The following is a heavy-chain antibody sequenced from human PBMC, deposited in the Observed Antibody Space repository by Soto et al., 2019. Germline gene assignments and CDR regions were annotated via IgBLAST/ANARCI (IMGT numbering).Heavy chain of an antibody. CDR1: GGSISSYY. D-gene: IGHD3-3*01. CDR2: IYYSGST. V-gene: IGHV4-59*01. Sequence: QVQLQESGPGLVKPSETLSLTCTVSGGSISSYYWSWIRQPPGKGLEWIGYIYYSGSTNYNPSLKSRVTISVDTSKNQFSLKLSSVTAADTAVYYCARAVLFKRFYPKEDYYYYYMDVWGKGTTVTVSS. J-gene: IGHJ6*03. CDR3: ARAVLFKRFYPKEDYYYYYMDV.